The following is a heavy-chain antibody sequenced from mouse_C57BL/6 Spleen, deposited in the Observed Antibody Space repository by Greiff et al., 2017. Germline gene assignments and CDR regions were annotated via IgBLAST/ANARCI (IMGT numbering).Heavy chain of an antibody. D-gene: IGHD1-1*01. J-gene: IGHJ2*01. CDR2: IDPSDSET. CDR1: GYTFTSYW. V-gene: IGHV1-52*01. Sequence: QVQLQQSGAELVRPGSSVKLSCKASGYTFTSYWMHWVKQRPIQGLEWIGNIDPSDSETHYNQKFKDKATLTVDKSSSTAYMQLSSLTSEDSAVYYCVLLRSYYFDYWGQGTTLTVSS. CDR3: VLLRSYYFDY.